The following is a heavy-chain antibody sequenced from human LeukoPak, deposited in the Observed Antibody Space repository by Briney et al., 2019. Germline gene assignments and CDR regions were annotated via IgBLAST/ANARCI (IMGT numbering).Heavy chain of an antibody. CDR2: ISSSGSTI. Sequence: GGSLRLSCAASGFTFSSYEMNWVRQAPGKGLEWVSYISSSGSTIYYADSVKVRFTISRDNAKNSLYLQMNSLRAEDTAVYYCARAVVATTAERDYWGQGTLVTVSS. CDR1: GFTFSSYE. J-gene: IGHJ4*02. V-gene: IGHV3-48*03. CDR3: ARAVVATTAERDY. D-gene: IGHD5-12*01.